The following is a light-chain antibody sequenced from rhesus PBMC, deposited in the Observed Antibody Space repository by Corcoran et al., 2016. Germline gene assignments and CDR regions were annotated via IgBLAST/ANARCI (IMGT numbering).Light chain of an antibody. Sequence: DIQMTQSPSSLSASVGDRVTITCRASQTISSYLAWYQQKPGKVPKLLIYAASSLESGVPSRFRGSGSGTDCTLTISSLQPEDFATYYCQQHNSHPLTFGGGTKVEIK. CDR3: QQHNSHPLT. CDR1: QTISSY. CDR2: AAS. V-gene: IGKV1S5*01. J-gene: IGKJ4*01.